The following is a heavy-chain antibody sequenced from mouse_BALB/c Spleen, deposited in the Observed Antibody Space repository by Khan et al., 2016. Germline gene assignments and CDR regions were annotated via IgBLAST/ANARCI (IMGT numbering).Heavy chain of an antibody. CDR3: ARYGNYAMDY. CDR1: GFTFSSFG. CDR2: ISSGSSTI. Sequence: EVELVESGGGLVQPGGSRKLSCAASGFTFSSFGMHWVRQAPEKGLEWVAYISSGSSTIYYADTVKGRFTISRDNPKNTLFLQMTSLRYEDTAMXYCARYGNYAMDYRGQGTSVTVSS. V-gene: IGHV5-17*02. D-gene: IGHD2-1*01. J-gene: IGHJ4*01.